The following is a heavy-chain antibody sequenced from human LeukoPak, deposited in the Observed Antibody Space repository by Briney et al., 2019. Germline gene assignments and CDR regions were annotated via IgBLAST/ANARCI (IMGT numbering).Heavy chain of an antibody. Sequence: SETLSLTCTVSGDSIRSSSYYWGWTRQPPGKGLEWIGNIYYSGSTYYNPSLTSRVTISVDTSKNRFSLKLSSVTAADTAVYYCARTRYYYNSRSYGAPYYFDYWGQGTLVTVSS. D-gene: IGHD3-10*01. V-gene: IGHV4-39*01. CDR2: IYYSGST. CDR1: GDSIRSSSYY. J-gene: IGHJ4*02. CDR3: ARTRYYYNSRSYGAPYYFDY.